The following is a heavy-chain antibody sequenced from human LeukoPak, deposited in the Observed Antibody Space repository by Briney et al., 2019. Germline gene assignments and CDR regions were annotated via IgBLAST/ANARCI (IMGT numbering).Heavy chain of an antibody. J-gene: IGHJ4*02. V-gene: IGHV3-15*05. CDR3: ARDGTTGTTTDY. Sequence: GGSLRLSCAASGFTFSNAWMSWVRQAPGKGLEWVGRIKSKTDGGTTDYAALVKGRFTISRDNAKNTLYLQMNSLRAEDTAVYYCARDGTTGTTTDYWGQGTLVTVSS. D-gene: IGHD1-1*01. CDR2: IKSKTDGGTT. CDR1: GFTFSNAW.